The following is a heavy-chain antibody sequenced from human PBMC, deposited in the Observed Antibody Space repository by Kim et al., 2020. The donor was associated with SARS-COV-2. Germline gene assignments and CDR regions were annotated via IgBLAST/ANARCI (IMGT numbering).Heavy chain of an antibody. CDR1: GLTFSSYA. Sequence: GGSLRLSCAASGLTFSSYAMSWVRQAPGKGLEWVSTISGSGGTTNYADSVKGRFTISRDNSKNTLYLQMNSLRAEDTAQFYCAKDRYCSTSSCYGMGWYFDLWGRGTLVTVSS. J-gene: IGHJ2*01. V-gene: IGHV3-23*01. D-gene: IGHD2-2*01. CDR3: AKDRYCSTSSCYGMGWYFDL. CDR2: ISGSGGTT.